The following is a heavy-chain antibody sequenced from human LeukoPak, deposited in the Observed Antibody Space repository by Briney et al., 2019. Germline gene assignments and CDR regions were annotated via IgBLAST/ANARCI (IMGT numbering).Heavy chain of an antibody. CDR3: ARGPIIGFDY. V-gene: IGHV4-59*01. Sequence: ASETLSLTCTVSGGSISSYYWSWIRQPPGKGLEWIGYIYYSGSTNYNPSLKSRVTISVDTSKNQFSLKLSSVTAADTAVYYCARGPIIGFDYWGQGTLVIVSS. D-gene: IGHD3-9*01. CDR2: IYYSGST. J-gene: IGHJ4*02. CDR1: GGSISSYY.